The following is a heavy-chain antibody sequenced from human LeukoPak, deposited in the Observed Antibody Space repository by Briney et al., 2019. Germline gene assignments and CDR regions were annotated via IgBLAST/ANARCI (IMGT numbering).Heavy chain of an antibody. CDR3: ARGVTWFDP. CDR1: GGPISGYY. CDR2: IYNSGST. V-gene: IGHV4-59*01. Sequence: SGTLSLTCTVSGGPISGYYWSWIPQPPGKGLEWSGDIYNSGSTNYNPSLKSRVTISLDTSKTQFSLKLSSVTAADTAVYYCARGVTWFDPWGQGTLVTVSS. J-gene: IGHJ5*02.